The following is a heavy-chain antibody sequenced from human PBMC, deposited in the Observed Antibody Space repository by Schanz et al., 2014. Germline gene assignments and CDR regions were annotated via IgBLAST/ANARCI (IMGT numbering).Heavy chain of an antibody. D-gene: IGHD2-8*02. CDR2: IGVDGTTT. Sequence: EVQLVESGGGLVQPGGSLRLSCAASGFTFSSYAMSWVRQAPGKGLEWVSVIGVDGTTTYYADSVKGRFTISRDNSKSTLYVEMNSLRVEDTAVYYCAKTLFPGGTQTFGNWGRGTLVTVSS. V-gene: IGHV3-23*04. J-gene: IGHJ4*02. CDR3: AKTLFPGGTQTFGN. CDR1: GFTFSSYA.